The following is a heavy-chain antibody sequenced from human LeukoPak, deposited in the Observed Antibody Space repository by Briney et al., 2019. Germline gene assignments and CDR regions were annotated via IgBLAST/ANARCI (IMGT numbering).Heavy chain of an antibody. D-gene: IGHD6-13*01. CDR3: ARGGEWASSSWYYFDY. V-gene: IGHV4-59*08. CDR1: GGSISSYY. Sequence: SETLSLTCTVSGGSISSYYWSWIRQPPGKGPEWIGYIYYSGSTNYNPSLKSRVTISVDTSKNQFSLKLSSVTAADTAVYYCARGGEWASSSWYYFDYWGQGTLVTVSS. J-gene: IGHJ4*02. CDR2: IYYSGST.